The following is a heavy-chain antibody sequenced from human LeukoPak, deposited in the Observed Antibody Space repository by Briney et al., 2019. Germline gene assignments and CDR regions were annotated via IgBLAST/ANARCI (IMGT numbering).Heavy chain of an antibody. CDR2: INPSGGST. V-gene: IGHV1-46*01. J-gene: IGHJ5*02. Sequence: ASVKVSCKASGHTLTSYYMHWVRQAPGQGLEWMGIINPSGGSTTYAQKFQGRVTLTRDTSTSTVYMELSSLRSEDTAMYYCAREMQGWFDPWGQGTLVTVSS. CDR3: AREMQGWFDP. CDR1: GHTLTSYY.